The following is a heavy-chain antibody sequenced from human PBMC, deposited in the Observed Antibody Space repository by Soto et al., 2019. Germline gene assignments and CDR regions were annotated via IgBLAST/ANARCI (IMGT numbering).Heavy chain of an antibody. CDR2: IGGGGVTT. D-gene: IGHD1-26*01. Sequence: EVQVLESGGGLVQPGGSLRLSCAASGFTFSRNTMSWVRQAPGKGLEWVSTIGGGGVTTYYADSVKGRFTISRDNSTNTLYLQMNSLRAEDTAVYYCAQDLSGTYSLDYWGQGTLVTVSS. CDR1: GFTFSRNT. J-gene: IGHJ4*02. V-gene: IGHV3-23*01. CDR3: AQDLSGTYSLDY.